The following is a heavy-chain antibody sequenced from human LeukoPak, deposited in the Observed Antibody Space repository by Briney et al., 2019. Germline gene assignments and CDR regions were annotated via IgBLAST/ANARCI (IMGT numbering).Heavy chain of an antibody. CDR2: IWYDGKNK. V-gene: IGHV3-33*06. CDR3: ANYRQSITAAGNSREFADY. Sequence: GGSLRLSCAASGFTFSTYGMHWVRQAPGKGLEWVAVIWYDGKNKYYTASVKGRFTLSRDNSKNTLYLQMNSLRAEDTAVYYCANYRQSITAAGNSREFADYWGQGTLVTVSS. D-gene: IGHD6-13*01. CDR1: GFTFSTYG. J-gene: IGHJ4*02.